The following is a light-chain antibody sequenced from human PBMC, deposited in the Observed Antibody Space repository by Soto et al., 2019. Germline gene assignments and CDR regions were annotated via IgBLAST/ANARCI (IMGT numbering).Light chain of an antibody. V-gene: IGLV2-14*03. CDR1: SSDVGGYNY. CDR2: EVS. J-gene: IGLJ2*01. Sequence: QSALTQPASVSGSPGQSITISCTGSSSDVGGYNYVSWYQQHPGKAPKVMIYEVSNRPSGVSWRFSGSKSGNTASLTISGLQAEDEADYYCSSYTSSSTLAFGGGTKVTVL. CDR3: SSYTSSSTLA.